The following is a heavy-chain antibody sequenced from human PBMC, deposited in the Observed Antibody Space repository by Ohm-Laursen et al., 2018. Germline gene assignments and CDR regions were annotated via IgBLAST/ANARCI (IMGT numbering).Heavy chain of an antibody. CDR1: GFTFSSYS. V-gene: IGHV3-21*01. CDR3: AREGGGDEPLDY. D-gene: IGHD2-21*02. Sequence: SLRLSCSASGFTFSSYSMNWVRQAPGKGLEWVSSISSSSSYIYYADSVKGRFTISRDNAKNSLYLQMNSLRAEDTAVYYCAREGGGDEPLDYWGQGTLVTVSS. J-gene: IGHJ4*02. CDR2: ISSSSSYI.